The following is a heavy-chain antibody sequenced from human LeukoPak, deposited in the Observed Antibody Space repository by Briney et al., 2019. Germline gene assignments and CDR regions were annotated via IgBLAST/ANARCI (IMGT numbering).Heavy chain of an antibody. Sequence: GGSLRLSCEASGFPFSSAYMGWVRQAPGKGLEWVGRVQANHDGGATDYAAPVKGRFTISRADSTNTVDLKMNSFQSEDTAVYYCVTEYWGCFYFWGRGTPVTVSS. D-gene: IGHD7-27*01. CDR1: GFPFSSAY. CDR3: VTEYWGCFYF. CDR2: VQANHDGGAT. J-gene: IGHJ4*02. V-gene: IGHV3-15*01.